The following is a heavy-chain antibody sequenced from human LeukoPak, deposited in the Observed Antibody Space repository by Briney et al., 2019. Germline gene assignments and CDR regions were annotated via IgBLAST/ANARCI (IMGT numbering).Heavy chain of an antibody. J-gene: IGHJ5*02. V-gene: IGHV4-31*03. D-gene: IGHD3-10*01. CDR3: ARGNVLLWFGELLGWFDP. Sequence: SETLSLTCTVSGGSISSGGYYWSWIRQHPGKGLEWIGYIYYSGSTYYNPSLKSRVTISVDTSKNQFSLKLSSVTAADTAVYYCARGNVLLWFGELLGWFDPWGQGTLVTASS. CDR1: GGSISSGGYY. CDR2: IYYSGST.